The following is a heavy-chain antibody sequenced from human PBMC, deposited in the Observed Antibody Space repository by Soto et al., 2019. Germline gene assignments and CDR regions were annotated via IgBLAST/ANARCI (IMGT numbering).Heavy chain of an antibody. CDR2: INHSGST. J-gene: IGHJ4*02. D-gene: IGHD3-3*01. CDR3: ASRLSTYYDFWSGYAYDY. CDR1: GGSFSGYY. V-gene: IGHV4-34*01. Sequence: QVQLQQWGAGLLKPSETLSLTCAVYGGSFSGYYWSWIRQPPGKGLEWIGEINHSGSTNYNPSLKGRVTISVDTSKTQFSLKLSSVTAADTAVYYCASRLSTYYDFWSGYAYDYWGQGTLVTVSS.